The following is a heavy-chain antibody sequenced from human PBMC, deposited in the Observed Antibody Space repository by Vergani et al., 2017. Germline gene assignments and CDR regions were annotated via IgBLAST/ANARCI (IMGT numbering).Heavy chain of an antibody. V-gene: IGHV3-30-3*01. CDR3: ARDRGDWRYSRYFYNYYMDV. J-gene: IGHJ6*03. CDR1: GFTFGDHG. CDR2: ISYDGTNK. Sequence: QVQLVESAGGVVQPGRSLRLSCAASGFTFGDHGIHWVRRAPGKGLEWVALISYDGTNKYYTNSVRGRFTISRDNSKSTLFLQMNSLRVEDMAVYYCARDRGDWRYSRYFYNYYMDVWGKGTTVTVSS. D-gene: IGHD2-8*02.